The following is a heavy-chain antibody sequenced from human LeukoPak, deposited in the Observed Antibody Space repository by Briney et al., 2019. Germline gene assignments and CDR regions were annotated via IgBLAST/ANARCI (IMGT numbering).Heavy chain of an antibody. CDR2: ISSSGSFI. CDR3: AREPYYDSSGYSPDY. V-gene: IGHV3-11*04. D-gene: IGHD3-22*01. J-gene: IGHJ4*02. CDR1: GFTFSDYY. Sequence: AGSLRLSCAASGFTFSDYYMSWIRQAPGKGLEWVSYISSSGSFIYYADSVKGRFTISRDNAKNSLYLHMNSLRAEDTALYYCAREPYYDSSGYSPDYWGQGTLVTVSS.